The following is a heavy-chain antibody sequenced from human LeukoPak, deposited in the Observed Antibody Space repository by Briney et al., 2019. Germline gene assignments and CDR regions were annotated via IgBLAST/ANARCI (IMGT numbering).Heavy chain of an antibody. CDR3: ARQGSGKAQNWFDP. V-gene: IGHV4-39*01. CDR1: GGSVSSSSYY. D-gene: IGHD1-26*01. CDR2: IYYSGST. J-gene: IGHJ5*02. Sequence: SETLSLTCTVSGGSVSSSSYYWGWIRQPPGKGLEWIGSIYYSGSTYYNPSLKSRVTISVDTSKNQFSLKLSSVTAADTAVYYCARQGSGKAQNWFDPWGLGTLVTVSS.